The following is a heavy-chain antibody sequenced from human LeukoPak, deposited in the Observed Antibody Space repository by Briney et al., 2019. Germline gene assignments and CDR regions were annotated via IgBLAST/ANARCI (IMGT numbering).Heavy chain of an antibody. J-gene: IGHJ3*02. CDR2: IKQDGSEK. Sequence: GGSLRLSCAASGFTFSSYWMSWVRQAPGKGLEWVANIKQDGSEKYYVDSVKGRFTISRDNAKNSLYLQMNSLRAEDTAVYYCAKYWLKAHPCAFDIWGQGTMVTVSS. CDR3: AKYWLKAHPCAFDI. V-gene: IGHV3-7*03. D-gene: IGHD2/OR15-2a*01. CDR1: GFTFSSYW.